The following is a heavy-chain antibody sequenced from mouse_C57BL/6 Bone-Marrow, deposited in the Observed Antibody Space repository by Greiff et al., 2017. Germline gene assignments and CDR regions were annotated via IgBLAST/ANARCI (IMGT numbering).Heavy chain of an antibody. Sequence: EVHLVESGGGLVQPGGSLSLSCAASGFTFTDYYMSWVRQPPGKALEWLGFIRNKANGYTTEYSASVKGRFTISRDNSQSILYLQMNALRAEDSATYYCARSYYYGSSFFAYWGQGTLVTVSA. D-gene: IGHD1-1*01. V-gene: IGHV7-3*01. J-gene: IGHJ3*01. CDR2: IRNKANGYTT. CDR3: ARSYYYGSSFFAY. CDR1: GFTFTDYY.